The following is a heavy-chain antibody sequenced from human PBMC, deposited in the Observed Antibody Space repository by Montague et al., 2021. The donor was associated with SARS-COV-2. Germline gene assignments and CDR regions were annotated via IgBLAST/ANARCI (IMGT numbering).Heavy chain of an antibody. CDR1: GFTFSVYT. Sequence: SLRLSCAVSGFTFSVYTMSWVRQAPGKGLEWVAGIDPSWGRTYYSESVKGRFTIFRDNSKNTLYLQMNSLRSEDAAIYYCVKDSVHYWGQGTLVTVSS. D-gene: IGHD3-10*01. CDR2: IDPSWGRT. J-gene: IGHJ4*02. V-gene: IGHV3-23*05. CDR3: VKDSVHY.